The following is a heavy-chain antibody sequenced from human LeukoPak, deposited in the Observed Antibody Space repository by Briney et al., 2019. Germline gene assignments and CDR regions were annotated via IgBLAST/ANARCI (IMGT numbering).Heavy chain of an antibody. CDR2: IYYSGST. D-gene: IGHD3-10*01. CDR1: GGSISSYY. J-gene: IGHJ6*03. CDR3: ATGRGYYYYMDV. V-gene: IGHV4-59*01. Sequence: SETLSLTCTVSGGSISSYYWSWIRQPPGKGLEWIGYIYYSGSTNYNPSLKSRVIISVDTSKNQFSLKLSSVTAADTAVYYCATGRGYYYYMDVWGKGTTVTVSS.